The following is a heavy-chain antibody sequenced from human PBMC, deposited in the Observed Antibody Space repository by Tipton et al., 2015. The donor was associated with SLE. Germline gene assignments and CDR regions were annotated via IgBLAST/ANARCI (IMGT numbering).Heavy chain of an antibody. Sequence: TLSLTCAVYGGSFSGYYWSWIRQPPGKGLEWIGEINHSGSTNYNPSLKSRVTISVDTSKNQFSLKLSSVTAADTAVYYCARDGYGGALFDYWGQGTLVTVSS. CDR2: INHSGST. J-gene: IGHJ4*02. CDR3: ARDGYGGALFDY. V-gene: IGHV4-34*01. D-gene: IGHD3-22*01. CDR1: GGSFSGYY.